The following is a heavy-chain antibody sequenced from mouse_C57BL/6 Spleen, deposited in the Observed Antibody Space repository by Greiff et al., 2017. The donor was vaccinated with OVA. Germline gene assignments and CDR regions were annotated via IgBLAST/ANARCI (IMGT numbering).Heavy chain of an antibody. Sequence: EVQLVESGGGLVKPGGSLKLSCAASGFTFSSYTMSWVRQTPEKRLEWVATISGGGGNTYYPDSVKGRFTISRDNAKNTLYLQMSSLRSEDTALYYCARELSPFAYWGQGTLVTVSA. J-gene: IGHJ3*01. CDR3: ARELSPFAY. D-gene: IGHD3-2*02. CDR1: GFTFSSYT. V-gene: IGHV5-9*01. CDR2: ISGGGGNT.